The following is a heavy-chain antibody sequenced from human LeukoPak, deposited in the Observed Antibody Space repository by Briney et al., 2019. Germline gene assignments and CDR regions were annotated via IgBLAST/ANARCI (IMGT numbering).Heavy chain of an antibody. V-gene: IGHV1-69*05. CDR1: GGIFSSYS. D-gene: IGHD4-17*01. CDR3: AGAKDYGDYVIDY. CDR2: IIPIFGTT. J-gene: IGHJ4*02. Sequence: SVKFSCKVSGGIFSSYSTSWVRHPSGQGLEWMGRIIPIFGTTNHTQKFQGRLKTHTDEPTNTAYRELRSQRSEHTAVFFWAGAKDYGDYVIDYWGQGTLVTVSS.